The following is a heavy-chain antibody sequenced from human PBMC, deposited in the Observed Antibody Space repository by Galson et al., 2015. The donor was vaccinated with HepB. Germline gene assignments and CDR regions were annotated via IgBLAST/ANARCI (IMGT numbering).Heavy chain of an antibody. CDR2: IDPRDSYT. J-gene: IGHJ4*02. CDR3: ARSGLPAADFDY. CDR1: GYRFTSYW. D-gene: IGHD6-13*01. Sequence: QSGAEVKKPGESLRISCKGSGYRFTSYWITWVRQIPGKGLEWMGRIDPRDSYTTYSPSFQGHVTISADKSISTAYLQWSSLKASDTAMYYCARSGLPAADFDYWGQGTLVTVSS. V-gene: IGHV5-10-1*01.